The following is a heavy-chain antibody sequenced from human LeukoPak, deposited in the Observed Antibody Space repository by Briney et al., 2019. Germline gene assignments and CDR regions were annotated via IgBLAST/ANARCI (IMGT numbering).Heavy chain of an antibody. Sequence: PGGSLRLSCAASGFNLNSYEMNWVRQAPGKGLEWVSYISSSGSTIYYADSVKGRFTISRDNAKNSLNLQMNSLRAEETPVSHCTRAPHSRGYYGHYFDYRGQGTPVTASS. CDR2: ISSSGSTI. CDR3: TRAPHSRGYYGHYFDY. V-gene: IGHV3-48*03. D-gene: IGHD3-22*01. J-gene: IGHJ4*02. CDR1: GFNLNSYE.